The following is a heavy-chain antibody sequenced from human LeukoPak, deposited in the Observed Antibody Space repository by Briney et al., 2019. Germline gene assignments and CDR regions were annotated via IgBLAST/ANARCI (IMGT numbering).Heavy chain of an antibody. CDR3: ARVAATWIQLWSGVSWFDP. D-gene: IGHD5-18*01. CDR1: GGSISSGGYY. J-gene: IGHJ5*02. Sequence: PSQTLSLTCTVSGGSISSGGYYWSWIRQHPGKGLEWIGYIYYSGSTYYNPSLKSRVTISVDTSKNQFSLKLSSVTAADTAVYYCARVAATWIQLWSGVSWFDPWGQGTLSPSPQ. CDR2: IYYSGST. V-gene: IGHV4-31*03.